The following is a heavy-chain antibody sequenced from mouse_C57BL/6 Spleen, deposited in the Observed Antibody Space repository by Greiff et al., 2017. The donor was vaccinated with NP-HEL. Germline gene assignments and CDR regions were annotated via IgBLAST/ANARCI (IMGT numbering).Heavy chain of an antibody. D-gene: IGHD3-2*02. J-gene: IGHJ3*01. Sequence: QVQLQQPGAELVRPGSSVKLSCKASGYTFTSYWMHWVKQRPIQGLEWIGNIDPSDSETHYNQKFKDKATLTVDKSSSTAYMQLSSLTSEDSAVYDCARDSSGSEDWFAYWGQGTLVTVSA. V-gene: IGHV1-52*01. CDR3: ARDSSGSEDWFAY. CDR1: GYTFTSYW. CDR2: IDPSDSET.